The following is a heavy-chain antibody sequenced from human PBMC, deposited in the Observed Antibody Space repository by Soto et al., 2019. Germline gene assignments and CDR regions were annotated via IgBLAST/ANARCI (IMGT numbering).Heavy chain of an antibody. V-gene: IGHV1-46*01. J-gene: IGHJ6*02. CDR2: INPSGGST. D-gene: IGHD5-12*01. CDR3: ARDGGYSGYVDYYYYGMDV. CDR1: GYTFTSYY. Sequence: ASVKVSCKASGYTFTSYYMHWVRQAPGQGLEWMGIINPSGGSTSYAQKFQGRVTMTRDTSTSTVYMELSGLRSEDTAVYYCARDGGYSGYVDYYYYGMDVWGQGTTVTVSS.